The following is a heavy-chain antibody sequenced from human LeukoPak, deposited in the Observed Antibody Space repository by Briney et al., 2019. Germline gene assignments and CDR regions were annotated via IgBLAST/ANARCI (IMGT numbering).Heavy chain of an antibody. D-gene: IGHD2-21*02. J-gene: IGHJ4*02. CDR1: GYTFTSYY. Sequence: ASVKVSCKASGYTFTSYYMHWVRQAPGQGLEWMGIINPSGGSTSYAQKFQGRVTMTRDMSTSTVYMELSSLRSEDTAVYYCARRSEKIVVVTATLDYWGQGTLVTVSS. CDR2: INPSGGST. V-gene: IGHV1-46*01. CDR3: ARRSEKIVVVTATLDY.